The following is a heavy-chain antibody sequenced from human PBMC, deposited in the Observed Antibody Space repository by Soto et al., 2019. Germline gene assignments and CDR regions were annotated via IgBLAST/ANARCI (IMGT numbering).Heavy chain of an antibody. Sequence: QVHLVQSGAEVKKPGASVKVSCKASGYTFTNYDINWVRQAPGQGLEWMGWISTYTGNTNYAQKLQGRVTMTTDKSTITAYMELRSLRSDDTAVYYCARGYYYGSGRPTPGGMDVWGQGTTVTVSS. D-gene: IGHD3-10*01. V-gene: IGHV1-18*01. CDR3: ARGYYYGSGRPTPGGMDV. CDR2: ISTYTGNT. J-gene: IGHJ6*02. CDR1: GYTFTNYD.